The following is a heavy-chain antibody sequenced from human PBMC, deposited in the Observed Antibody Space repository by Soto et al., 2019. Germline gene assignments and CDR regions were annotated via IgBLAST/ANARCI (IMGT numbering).Heavy chain of an antibody. D-gene: IGHD2-2*01. J-gene: IGHJ4*02. CDR1: GGSISSSSYY. CDR2: IYYSGST. CDR3: ARLSYCISTSLYDY. V-gene: IGHV4-39*01. Sequence: PSETLSLTCTVSGGSISSSSYYWGWIRQPPGKGLEWIGSIYYSGSTYYNPSLKSRVTISVDTSKNQFSLKLSSVTAADTAVYYCARLSYCISTSLYDYWGQGTLVTVSS.